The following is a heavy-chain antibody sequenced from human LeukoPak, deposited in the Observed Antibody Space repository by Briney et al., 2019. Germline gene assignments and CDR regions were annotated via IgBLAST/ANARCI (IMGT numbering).Heavy chain of an antibody. CDR1: GFTFSSYA. D-gene: IGHD5-12*01. CDR3: ANNIVATMGPVH. CDR2: ISYDGSNK. V-gene: IGHV3-30*04. Sequence: GRSLRLSCAASGFTFSSYAMHWVRQAPGKGPEWVAVISYDGSNKYYADSVKGRFTISRDNSKNTLYLQMNSLRAEDTAVYYCANNIVATMGPVHWGQGTLVTVSS. J-gene: IGHJ4*02.